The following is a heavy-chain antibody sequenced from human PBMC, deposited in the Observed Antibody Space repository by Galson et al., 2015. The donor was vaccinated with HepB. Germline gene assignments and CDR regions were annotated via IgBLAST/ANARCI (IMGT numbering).Heavy chain of an antibody. D-gene: IGHD6-19*01. CDR2: ISAYNGNT. V-gene: IGHV1-18*01. Sequence: QSGAEVKKPGASVKVSCKASGYTFTSYGISWVRQAPGQGLEWMGWISAYNGNTNYAQKLQGRVTMTTDTSTSTAYMELRSLRSDDTAVYHCAVIAVAGDRGDSWFDPWGQGTLVTVSS. CDR1: GYTFTSYG. J-gene: IGHJ5*02. CDR3: AVIAVAGDRGDSWFDP.